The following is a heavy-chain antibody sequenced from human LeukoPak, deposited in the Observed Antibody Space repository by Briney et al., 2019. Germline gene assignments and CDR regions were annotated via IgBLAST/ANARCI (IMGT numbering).Heavy chain of an antibody. Sequence: PSETLSLTCAVSGGSISSSDYYWGWIRQPPGKGLEWFGTIYYRGTTYYNLSLKSRVTISEDTSQSQFSLKLSSVTAADTAVYYCARHLVYDSSANWGQGTLVTVSS. CDR1: GGSISSSDYY. CDR2: IYYRGTT. CDR3: ARHLVYDSSAN. D-gene: IGHD3-22*01. V-gene: IGHV4-39*01. J-gene: IGHJ4*02.